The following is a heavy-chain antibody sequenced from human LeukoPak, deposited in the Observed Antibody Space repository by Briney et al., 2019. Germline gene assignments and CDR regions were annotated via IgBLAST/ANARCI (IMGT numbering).Heavy chain of an antibody. CDR1: GGSISSSSYY. V-gene: IGHV4-39*07. J-gene: IGHJ4*02. Sequence: PSETLSLTCTVSGGSISSSSYYWGWIRQPPGKGLEWIGSIYHSGSTYYNPSLKSRVTISVDTSKNQFSLKLSSVTAADTAVYYCARYVGTYYYDSSGPIEYWGQGTLVTVSS. D-gene: IGHD3-22*01. CDR3: ARYVGTYYYDSSGPIEY. CDR2: IYHSGST.